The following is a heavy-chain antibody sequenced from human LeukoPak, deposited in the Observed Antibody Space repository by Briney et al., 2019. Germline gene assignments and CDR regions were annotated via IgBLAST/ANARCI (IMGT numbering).Heavy chain of an antibody. V-gene: IGHV3-23*01. D-gene: IGHD2-2*01. CDR1: GFTFSSYG. CDR2: ISGSGGST. J-gene: IGHJ3*02. Sequence: GRSLRLSCAASGFTFSSYGMHWVRQAPGKGLEWVSAISGSGGSTYYADSVKGRFTISRDNSKNTLYLQMNSLRAEDTAVYYCAKDLDVVPAALDIWGQGTMVTVSS. CDR3: AKDLDVVPAALDI.